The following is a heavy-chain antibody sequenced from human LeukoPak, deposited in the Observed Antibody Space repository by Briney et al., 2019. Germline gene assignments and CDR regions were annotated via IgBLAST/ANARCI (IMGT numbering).Heavy chain of an antibody. CDR1: GYTFTGYY. Sequence: ASVKVSCKASGYTFTGYYMHWVRQAPGQGFEWMGWINPNSGDTNYAQKFQGRVTMTRDTSISTAHMELSRLRSDDTAVYYCARSLRMDNWFDPWGQGTLVTVSS. V-gene: IGHV1-2*02. CDR3: ARSLRMDNWFDP. CDR2: INPNSGDT. D-gene: IGHD2-2*03. J-gene: IGHJ5*02.